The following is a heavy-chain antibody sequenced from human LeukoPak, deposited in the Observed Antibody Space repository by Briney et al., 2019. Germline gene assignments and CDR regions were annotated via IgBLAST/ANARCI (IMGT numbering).Heavy chain of an antibody. D-gene: IGHD3-22*01. J-gene: IGHJ4*02. CDR2: FSGSAGST. V-gene: IGHV3-23*01. Sequence: PGGSLRLSCAASGFSFSTYAMSWVRQAPGQGLEWVSAFSGSAGSTYYADSVKGRFTISRDNSKNTLYLQMNSLRGEDTAVYYCAKGGSAYYEAYFDYWGQGTLVTVSS. CDR3: AKGGSAYYEAYFDY. CDR1: GFSFSTYA.